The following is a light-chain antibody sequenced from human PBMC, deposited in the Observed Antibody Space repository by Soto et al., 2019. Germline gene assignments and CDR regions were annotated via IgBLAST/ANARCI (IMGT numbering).Light chain of an antibody. CDR2: GTT. CDR1: SSNIGAGYD. CDR3: QSYDGTLSGSYV. V-gene: IGLV1-40*01. Sequence: QSALTQPPSVSGAPGQRVTISCTGSSSNIGAGYDVHWYQQLPGTAPKLIIYGTTNRPSGVPDRLSGSKSGTSASLAITGLQAEDEADYYCQSYDGTLSGSYVFGIGTKVTVL. J-gene: IGLJ1*01.